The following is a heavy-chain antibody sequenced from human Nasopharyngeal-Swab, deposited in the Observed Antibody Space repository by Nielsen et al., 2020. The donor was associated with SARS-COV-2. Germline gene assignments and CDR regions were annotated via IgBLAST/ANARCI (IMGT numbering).Heavy chain of an antibody. CDR3: ARGHYAMDV. CDR2: LNQDGSET. J-gene: IGHJ6*02. Sequence: GGSLRLSCAASGFSFSSHWMTWVRQAPGKGLEWVASLNQDGSETYYVDSVKGPLTISRDNGKNSVYLQMNRLRVEETAVYYCARGHYAMDVWGQGITVTVSS. CDR1: GFSFSSHW. V-gene: IGHV3-7*04.